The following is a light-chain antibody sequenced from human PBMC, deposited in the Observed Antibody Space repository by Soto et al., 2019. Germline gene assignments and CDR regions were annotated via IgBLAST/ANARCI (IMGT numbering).Light chain of an antibody. V-gene: IGLV2-8*01. CDR1: KNDIGVYDF. J-gene: IGLJ1*01. Sequence: SVLTQPPWASGSPGQSVTISCPGTKNDIGVYDFVSWYQHRPGKAPRLIIYEVVQLPSGVPDRFSGSKSGNTASLTVSGLQAADEADYFCKSYAGSNTYVFGSGTKV. CDR3: KSYAGSNTYV. CDR2: EVV.